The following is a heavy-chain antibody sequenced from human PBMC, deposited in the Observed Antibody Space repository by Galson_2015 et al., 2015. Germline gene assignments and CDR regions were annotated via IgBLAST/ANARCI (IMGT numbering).Heavy chain of an antibody. CDR1: GFTFSGHA. V-gene: IGHV3-23*01. Sequence: SLRLSCAASGFTFSGHAMTWVRQAPGKGLEWVSGILSTGISTYYAESVKSRFTISRDNSKNSLSLQMNSLRADDTAIYYCTDPPSGLWGQGTLVTVSS. D-gene: IGHD6-25*01. CDR2: ILSTGIST. CDR3: TDPPSGL. J-gene: IGHJ4*02.